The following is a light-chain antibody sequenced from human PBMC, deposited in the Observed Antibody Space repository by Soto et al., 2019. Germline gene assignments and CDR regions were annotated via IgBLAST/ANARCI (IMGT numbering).Light chain of an antibody. Sequence: EIVLTQSPGTLSLSPGERATLSCRASQSVSRSYLAWYQQKPGQAPRLLIYGASSRATGIPDRFSGSGSGTDFTLTISRLEPEDLAVYYCQQYGSSPGTFGQGPKVEIK. CDR1: QSVSRSY. CDR3: QQYGSSPGT. J-gene: IGKJ1*01. CDR2: GAS. V-gene: IGKV3-20*01.